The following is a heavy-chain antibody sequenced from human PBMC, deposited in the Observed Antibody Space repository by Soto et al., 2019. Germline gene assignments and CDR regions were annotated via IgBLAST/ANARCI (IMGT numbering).Heavy chain of an antibody. J-gene: IGHJ3*02. CDR1: GDSISSGYFY. Sequence: SGTLARTCTVSGDSISSGYFYWAWIRQHPGKGLEWIGFIYYTGSAYYNPSLKSRVSISVDTSKNQFSLKMSSVTAADTAVYFCQRDKHDTTGYYLSDAFAIWGPLTMLTVS. CDR2: IYYTGSA. V-gene: IGHV4-31*03. D-gene: IGHD3-22*01. CDR3: QRDKHDTTGYYLSDAFAI.